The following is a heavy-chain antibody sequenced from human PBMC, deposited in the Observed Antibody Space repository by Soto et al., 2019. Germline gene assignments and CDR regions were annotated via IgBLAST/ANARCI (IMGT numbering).Heavy chain of an antibody. CDR3: ARGGGWVGEASFDS. J-gene: IGHJ4*02. Sequence: QVQLEQSGAEVKKPGASVKVSCKTSGYTFTSYTLHWVRQAPGQGLEWMGWINAGNGREKYSQRFQDRVSLSTDKSAATAYMKLRSPRSEDTAMYFCARGGGWVGEASFDSWGQGTLVTVSS. D-gene: IGHD3-10*01. CDR1: GYTFTSYT. CDR2: INAGNGRE. V-gene: IGHV1-3*01.